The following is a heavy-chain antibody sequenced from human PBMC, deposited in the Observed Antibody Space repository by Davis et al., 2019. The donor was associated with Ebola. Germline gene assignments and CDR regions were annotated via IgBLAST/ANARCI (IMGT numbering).Heavy chain of an antibody. J-gene: IGHJ6*02. CDR1: GFTFSSYA. D-gene: IGHD6-6*01. CDR2: ISGSGGST. V-gene: IGHV3-23*01. CDR3: AKSFSSSPRLRYYYGMDV. Sequence: GESLKISCAASGFTFSSYAMSWVRQAPGKGLEWVSAISGSGGSTYYADSVKGRFTISRDNSRNTLYLQMNSLRAEDTAVYYCAKSFSSSPRLRYYYGMDVWGQGTTVTVPS.